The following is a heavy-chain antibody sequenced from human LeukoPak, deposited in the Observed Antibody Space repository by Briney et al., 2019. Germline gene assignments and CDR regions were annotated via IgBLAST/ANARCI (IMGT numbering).Heavy chain of an antibody. CDR1: GGSIGTYY. Sequence: SETLSLTCTVSGGSIGTYYWSWIRQPPGKGLEWVGYFHYSGHINYNPSLKSRVTISADTSKNQLSLNLRSVTAADTAVYYCARAGVGEATFDYWGQGLLVTVSS. CDR2: FHYSGHI. CDR3: ARAGVGEATFDY. V-gene: IGHV4-59*01. J-gene: IGHJ4*02. D-gene: IGHD3-10*01.